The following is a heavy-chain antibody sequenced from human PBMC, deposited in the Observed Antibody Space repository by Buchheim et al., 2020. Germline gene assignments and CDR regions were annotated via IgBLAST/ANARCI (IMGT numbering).Heavy chain of an antibody. J-gene: IGHJ3*01. V-gene: IGHV4-59*08. CDR2: IYHSGRT. Sequence: QVQLQESGPGLVKPSETLSLTCTVSGGSISGYYWSWIRQPPGKGLEWIGYIYHSGRTKHNPSLKSRVTIPVDTSKNQFSLKLSSVTAADPAVYYCARHIDYDAFDVWGQGT. CDR3: ARHIDYDAFDV. D-gene: IGHD1-26*01. CDR1: GGSISGYY.